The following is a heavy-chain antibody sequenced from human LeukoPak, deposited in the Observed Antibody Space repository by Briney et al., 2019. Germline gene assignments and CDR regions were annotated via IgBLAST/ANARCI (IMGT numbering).Heavy chain of an antibody. V-gene: IGHV1-18*01. Sequence: ASVKVSCKTSGYTFTNYGITWVRRAPGQGLEWMGWISAYNGNTNYAQKLQGRVTMTTDTSTSTAYMELRSLRSDDTAVYYCARVPYYFDYWGQGTLVTVSS. CDR2: ISAYNGNT. CDR1: GYTFTNYG. J-gene: IGHJ4*02. CDR3: ARVPYYFDY.